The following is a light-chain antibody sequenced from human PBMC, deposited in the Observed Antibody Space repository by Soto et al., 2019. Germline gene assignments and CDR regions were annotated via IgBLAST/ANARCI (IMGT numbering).Light chain of an antibody. CDR3: QSYDGSISGSV. J-gene: IGLJ1*01. CDR1: SSDVGAYNY. V-gene: IGLV2-11*01. Sequence: QSVLTQPRSVSGSPGQSVTISCTGTSSDVGAYNYVSWYQHHPGRAPKLMIYDVSKRPSGVPDRFSGSKSGTSASLAITGLQAEDEADYYCQSYDGSISGSVFGPGTKVTVL. CDR2: DVS.